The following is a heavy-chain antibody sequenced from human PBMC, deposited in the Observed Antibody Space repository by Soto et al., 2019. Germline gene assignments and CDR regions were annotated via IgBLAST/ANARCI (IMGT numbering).Heavy chain of an antibody. Sequence: QVQLQESGPGLVKPSQTLSLTCTVSGGSISSGRYYWSWIRQHPGKGMEWIGYIYYSGSTYYNPSLKSRVTISVDTSKNQFSLKLSSVTAADTAVYYCARALGYYYDSSASTHFDYWGQGTLVTVSS. V-gene: IGHV4-31*03. CDR3: ARALGYYYDSSASTHFDY. J-gene: IGHJ4*02. CDR1: GGSISSGRYY. D-gene: IGHD3-22*01. CDR2: IYYSGST.